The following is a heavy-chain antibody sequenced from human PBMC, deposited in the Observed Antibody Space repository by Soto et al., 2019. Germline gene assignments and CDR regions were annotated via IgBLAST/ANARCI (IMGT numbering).Heavy chain of an antibody. CDR1: GGFLSESY. CDR2: INHVGGT. D-gene: IGHD3-16*01. Sequence: SETLSLTCAVYGGFLSESYWTWIRQPPGKGLEWIGEINHVGGTNYNPSLKSRVAMSVDTSQNQFSLRLISVTAADTAMYFCVRIRYQLPSSVLWLDPWGQGTPVTVSS. J-gene: IGHJ5*02. CDR3: VRIRYQLPSSVLWLDP. V-gene: IGHV4-34*01.